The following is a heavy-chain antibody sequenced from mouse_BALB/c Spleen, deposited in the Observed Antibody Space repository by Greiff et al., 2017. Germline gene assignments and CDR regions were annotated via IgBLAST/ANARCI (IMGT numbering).Heavy chain of an antibody. CDR2: IWAGGNT. CDR1: GFSLTSYG. CDR3: ARDEYYYGSAYFDY. Sequence: QVQLKQSGPGLVAPSQSLSITCTVSGFSLTSYGVHWVRQPPGKGLEWLGVIWAGGNTNYNSALMSRLSISKDNSKSQVFLKMNSLQTDDTAMYYCARDEYYYGSAYFDYWGQGTTLTVSS. D-gene: IGHD1-1*01. J-gene: IGHJ2*01. V-gene: IGHV2-9*02.